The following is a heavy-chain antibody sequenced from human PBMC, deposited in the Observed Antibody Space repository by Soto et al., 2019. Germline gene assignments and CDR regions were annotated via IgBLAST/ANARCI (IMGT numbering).Heavy chain of an antibody. CDR2: IYYSGST. CDR1: GDSISSGAYY. J-gene: IGHJ5*02. D-gene: IGHD2-2*01. V-gene: IGHV4-31*03. Sequence: TLSLTCPGSGDSISSGAYYRTWIRQHPGKGLEWIGYIYYSGSTYYNPSLKSRVTISLDTSKNHFSLNLNSATAADTAVYYCARRVCSSSSCFFDPWGQGTLVTVYS. CDR3: ARRVCSSSSCFFDP.